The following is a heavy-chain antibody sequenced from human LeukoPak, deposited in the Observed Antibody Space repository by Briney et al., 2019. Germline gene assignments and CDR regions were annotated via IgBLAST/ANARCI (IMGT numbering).Heavy chain of an antibody. V-gene: IGHV3-64*01. CDR1: GFTFSDYV. J-gene: IGHJ6*01. CDR2: ISSNGGST. D-gene: IGHD3-10*01. Sequence: GGSLRLSCAASGFTFSDYVMYWVRQAPGKGLEYVSAISSNGGSTIYANSVKVRFTISRDTSKNTLYLQMGSLRVEDMAVYYCARDRAKYYYYYAIDVWGQGTTVIVSS. CDR3: ARDRAKYYYYYAIDV.